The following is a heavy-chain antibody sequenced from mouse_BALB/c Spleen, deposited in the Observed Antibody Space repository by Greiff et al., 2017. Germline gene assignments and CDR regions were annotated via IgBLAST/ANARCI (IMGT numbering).Heavy chain of an antibody. CDR1: GYAFTNYL. J-gene: IGHJ4*01. D-gene: IGHD3-3*01. CDR3: ARGGTFYAMDY. CDR2: INPGSGGT. Sequence: QVQLQQSGAELVRPGTSVKVSCKASGYAFTNYLIEWVKQRPGQGLEWIGVINPGSGGTNYNEKFKGKATLTADKFSSTAYMQLSSLTSDDSAVYFCARGGTFYAMDYWGQGTSVTVSS. V-gene: IGHV1-54*01.